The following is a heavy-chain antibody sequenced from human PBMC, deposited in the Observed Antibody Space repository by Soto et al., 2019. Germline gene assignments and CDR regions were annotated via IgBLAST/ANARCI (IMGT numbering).Heavy chain of an antibody. D-gene: IGHD1-26*01. CDR2: INPNSGGT. CDR1: GYTFTGYY. V-gene: IGHV1-2*04. J-gene: IGHJ3*01. CDR3: ARAPVHALGGTSCCAFDV. Sequence: ASVKVSCKASGYTFTGYYMHWVRQAPGQGLEWMGWINPNSGGTNYAQKFQGWVTMTRDTSISTAYMELSRLRSDDTAVYYCARAPVHALGGTSCCAFDVWGQGTMVTVSS.